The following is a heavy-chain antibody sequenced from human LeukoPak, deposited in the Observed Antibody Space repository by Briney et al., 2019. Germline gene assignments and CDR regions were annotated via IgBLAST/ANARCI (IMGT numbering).Heavy chain of an antibody. CDR1: GYSISRGYF. D-gene: IGHD6-19*01. CDR2: IYHNGGT. V-gene: IGHV4-38-2*02. Sequence: SETLPLTCSVSGYSISRGYFWGWIRQPPGKGLELIGNIYHNGGTYYNPSLKSRLTISVDTSKNHFSLRLTSVTAADTAMYYCARVHTGWYIHDAFDVWGQGAMVTVSS. CDR3: ARVHTGWYIHDAFDV. J-gene: IGHJ3*01.